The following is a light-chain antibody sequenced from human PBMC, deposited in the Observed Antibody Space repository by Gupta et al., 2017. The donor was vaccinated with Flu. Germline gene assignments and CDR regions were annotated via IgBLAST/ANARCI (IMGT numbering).Light chain of an antibody. V-gene: IGLV2-23*01. Sequence: QSALSQPASVAGSPGQTITISCTGTSSDVVGYNLVSWYQQFPGKAPNLLIYEDNKRPSGVPDRFSGSKADTTDSPTLTVPKSDDEAEDDCYSHSVLSTRLLFGGGTKLTVL. CDR3: YSHSVLSTRLL. CDR2: EDN. CDR1: SSDVVGYNL. J-gene: IGLJ2*01.